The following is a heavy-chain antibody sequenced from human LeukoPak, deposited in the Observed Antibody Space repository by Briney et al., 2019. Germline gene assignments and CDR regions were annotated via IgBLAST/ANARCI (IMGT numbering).Heavy chain of an antibody. D-gene: IGHD6-6*01. CDR1: GGSFSGYY. J-gene: IGHJ4*02. CDR3: ARVRRISCPFDY. V-gene: IGHV4-34*01. CDR2: INHSGST. Sequence: PSETLSLTCAVYGGSFSGYYWSWIRQPPGKGLEWIGEINHSGSTNYNPSLKSRVTISVDTSKNQFSLKLSSVTAADTAVYYCARVRRISCPFDYWGQGTLVTVSS.